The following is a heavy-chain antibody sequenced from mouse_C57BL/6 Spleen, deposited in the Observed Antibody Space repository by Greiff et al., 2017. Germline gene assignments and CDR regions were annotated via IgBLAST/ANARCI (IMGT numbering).Heavy chain of an antibody. D-gene: IGHD1-1*01. V-gene: IGHV1-53*01. CDR2: INPSNGGT. J-gene: IGHJ4*01. CDR3: ARSPYYYGSSYAMDY. Sequence: VQLVESGTELVKPGASVKLSCKASGYTFTSYWMHWVKQRPGQGLEWIGNINPSNGGTNYNEKFKSKATLTVDKSSSTAYMQLSSLTSEDSAVYYCARSPYYYGSSYAMDYWGQGTSVTVSS. CDR1: GYTFTSYW.